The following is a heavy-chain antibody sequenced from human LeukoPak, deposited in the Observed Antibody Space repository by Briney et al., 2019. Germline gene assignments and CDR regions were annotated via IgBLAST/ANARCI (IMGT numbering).Heavy chain of an antibody. CDR2: TRNKANSYTT. D-gene: IGHD3-3*01. J-gene: IGHJ4*02. Sequence: GGSLRLSCAASGFTFSDHYMDWVRQAPGKGLEWVGRTRNKANSYTTEYAASVKGRFTISRDDSKTSLYLQMNSLKTEDTAVYYCAREGPPRYDFWGGYLYYFDYWGQGTLVTVSS. CDR3: AREGPPRYDFWGGYLYYFDY. V-gene: IGHV3-72*01. CDR1: GFTFSDHY.